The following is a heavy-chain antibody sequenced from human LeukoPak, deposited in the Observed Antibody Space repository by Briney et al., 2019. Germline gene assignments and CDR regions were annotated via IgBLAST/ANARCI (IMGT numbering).Heavy chain of an antibody. V-gene: IGHV4-34*01. J-gene: IGHJ6*03. CDR1: GGSFSGYY. CDR3: ARGRYYMDV. Sequence: PSETLSLPCAVYGGSFSGYYWSSIRQPPGKGLEWIGEINHSGSTNYNPSLKSRVTISVDTSKNQVSLKLSSVTAADTAVYYCARGRYYMDVWGKGTTVTVSS. CDR2: INHSGST.